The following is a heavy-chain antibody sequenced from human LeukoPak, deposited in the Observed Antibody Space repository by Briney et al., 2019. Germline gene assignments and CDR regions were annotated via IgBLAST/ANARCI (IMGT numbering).Heavy chain of an antibody. Sequence: PGGSLRLSCAASGFSFSSYGMHWVRQAPGKGLEWVAFIRYDGSNKYYADSVKGRFTISRDNSKNTLYLQMNSLRAEDTAVFYCAKDNYYDSSGYYFDYWGQGTLVTVSS. CDR1: GFSFSSYG. CDR3: AKDNYYDSSGYYFDY. J-gene: IGHJ4*02. V-gene: IGHV3-30*02. CDR2: IRYDGSNK. D-gene: IGHD3-22*01.